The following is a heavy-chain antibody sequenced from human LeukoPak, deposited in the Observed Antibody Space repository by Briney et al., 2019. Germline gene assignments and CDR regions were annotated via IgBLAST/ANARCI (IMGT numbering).Heavy chain of an antibody. D-gene: IGHD3-22*01. J-gene: IGHJ4*02. CDR1: GFTFDDYA. CDR3: AKDRGYDSSGYWFDY. V-gene: IGHV3-9*03. CDR2: ISWNSGSI. Sequence: GRSLRLSCAASGFTFDDYAMHWVRQAPGKGLEWVSGISWNSGSIGYADSVKGRFTISRDNAKNSLYLQMNSLRAEDMALNYCAKDRGYDSSGYWFDYWGQGTLVTVSS.